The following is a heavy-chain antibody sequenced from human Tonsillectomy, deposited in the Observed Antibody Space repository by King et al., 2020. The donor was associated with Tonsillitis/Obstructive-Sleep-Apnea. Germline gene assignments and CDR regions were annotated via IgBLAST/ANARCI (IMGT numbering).Heavy chain of an antibody. Sequence: QLQESGPGLVKPSETLSLTCTVSGGSISSSSYYWGWIRQPPGKGLEWIGSIYYSGSTYYNPSLKSRVTISVDTSKNKFSLKLSSVTAADTAVYYCARHYGDYWYFDLWGRGTLVTVSS. V-gene: IGHV4-39*01. CDR1: GGSISSSSYY. CDR2: IYYSGST. J-gene: IGHJ2*01. D-gene: IGHD4-17*01. CDR3: ARHYGDYWYFDL.